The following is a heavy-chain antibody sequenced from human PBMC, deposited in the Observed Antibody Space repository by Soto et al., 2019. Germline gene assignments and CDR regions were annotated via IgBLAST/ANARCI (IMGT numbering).Heavy chain of an antibody. J-gene: IGHJ5*02. V-gene: IGHV3-23*01. CDR1: GFTFSSYA. Sequence: GGSLRLSCAASGFTFSSYAMSWVRQAPGKGLEWVSAISGSGGSTYYADSVKGRFTISRDNSKNTLYLQMNSLRAEDTAVYYCAIHPIAARGSWFDPWGQGTLVTVSS. D-gene: IGHD6-6*01. CDR2: ISGSGGST. CDR3: AIHPIAARGSWFDP.